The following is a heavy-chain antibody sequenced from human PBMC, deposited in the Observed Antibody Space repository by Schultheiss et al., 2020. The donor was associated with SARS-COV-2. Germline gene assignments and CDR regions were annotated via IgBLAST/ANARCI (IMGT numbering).Heavy chain of an antibody. Sequence: GESLKISCSASGFTFSTYAMHWVRQAPGKGLEYVSAISSNGGSTYYADSVKGRFTISRDNSKNMLYLRMSSLRAEDTAVYYCVREGTAFPFDYWGQGTLVTVSS. CDR1: GFTFSTYA. CDR3: VREGTAFPFDY. J-gene: IGHJ4*02. V-gene: IGHV3-64D*06. CDR2: ISSNGGST. D-gene: IGHD2-21*02.